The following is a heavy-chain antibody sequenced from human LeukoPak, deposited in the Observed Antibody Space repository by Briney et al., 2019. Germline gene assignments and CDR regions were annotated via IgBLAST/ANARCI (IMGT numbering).Heavy chain of an antibody. V-gene: IGHV4-34*01. Sequence: PSETPSLTCAVYGGSFSGYYWSWIRQPPGKGLEWIGEINHSGSTNYNPSLKSRVTISVDTSKNQFSLKLSSVTAADTAVYYCARGGDYGDYGHTIDYWGQGTQVTVSS. J-gene: IGHJ4*02. CDR3: ARGGDYGDYGHTIDY. CDR2: INHSGST. CDR1: GGSFSGYY. D-gene: IGHD4-17*01.